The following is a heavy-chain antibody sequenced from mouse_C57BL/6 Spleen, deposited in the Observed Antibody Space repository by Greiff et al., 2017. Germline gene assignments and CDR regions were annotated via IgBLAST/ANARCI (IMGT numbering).Heavy chain of an antibody. J-gene: IGHJ2*01. CDR2: IDPSDSYT. CDR3: ARGYYGNLDY. V-gene: IGHV1-50*01. Sequence: VQLQQPGAELVKPGASVKLSCKASGYTFTSYWMQWVKQRPGQGLEWIGEIDPSDSYTNYNQQFKGKATLTVDTSSSTAYMQLSSLTSEDSAVYYCARGYYGNLDYWGQGTTLTVSS. CDR1: GYTFTSYW. D-gene: IGHD2-1*01.